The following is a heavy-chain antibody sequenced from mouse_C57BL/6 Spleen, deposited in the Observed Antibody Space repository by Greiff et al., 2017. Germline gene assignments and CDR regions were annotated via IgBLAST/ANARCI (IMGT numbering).Heavy chain of an antibody. CDR1: GYSFTDYN. D-gene: IGHD2-1*01. CDR2: INPNYGTT. V-gene: IGHV1-39*01. J-gene: IGHJ2*01. Sequence: VQLQQSGPELVKPGASVKISCKASGYSFTDYNMNWVKQSNGKSLEWIGVINPNYGTTSYNQKFNGKATLTVDPSSSTAYMQLNSLTAEDSAVYYCARCGNYRYYYDYWGQGTTLTVSS. CDR3: ARCGNYRYYYDY.